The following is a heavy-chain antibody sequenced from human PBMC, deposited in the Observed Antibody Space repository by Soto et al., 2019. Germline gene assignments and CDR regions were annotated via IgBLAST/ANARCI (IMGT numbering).Heavy chain of an antibody. V-gene: IGHV3-30*18. CDR2: MSSDGRNE. Sequence: QVQLVESGGGLVQPGRSLRLSCEGSGFTFSKYGMHWVRQAPGKGLEWVAVMSSDGRNEYYADSVKGRFTISRDNSNSTLYLQMSSLRPEDTAVYYCAKVGHIAVVTAWLAYWGQGTLVTVSS. J-gene: IGHJ4*02. CDR1: GFTFSKYG. D-gene: IGHD2-21*02. CDR3: AKVGHIAVVTAWLAY.